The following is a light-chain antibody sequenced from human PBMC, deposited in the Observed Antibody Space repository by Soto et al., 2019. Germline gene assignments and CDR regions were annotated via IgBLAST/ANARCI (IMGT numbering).Light chain of an antibody. CDR2: ATA. CDR3: QQYSTYPPT. CDR1: QGIGRY. J-gene: IGKJ4*01. V-gene: IGKV1-8*01. Sequence: IQMPQSPSSLSASIGDRVTITCRASQGIGRYVAWYQQTPGKAPNLLIYATASVQSGVPSRFSGSGTATDFTLTIRGLQSEDFATYYCQQYSTYPPTFGGGTKVDIK.